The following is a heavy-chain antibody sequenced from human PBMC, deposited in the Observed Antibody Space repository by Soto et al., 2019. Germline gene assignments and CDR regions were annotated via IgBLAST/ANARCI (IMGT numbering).Heavy chain of an antibody. Sequence: QVQLVQSGAEVKKPGSSVKVSCKASGGTFSSYAISWVRQAPGQGLEWMGGIIPIFGTANYAQKFQGRVTITADESTSTAYMELSSLRSEDTAVYYCARAHYDILTGYLPKEYFDLWGRGTLVTVSS. V-gene: IGHV1-69*01. CDR1: GGTFSSYA. CDR2: IIPIFGTA. J-gene: IGHJ2*01. CDR3: ARAHYDILTGYLPKEYFDL. D-gene: IGHD3-9*01.